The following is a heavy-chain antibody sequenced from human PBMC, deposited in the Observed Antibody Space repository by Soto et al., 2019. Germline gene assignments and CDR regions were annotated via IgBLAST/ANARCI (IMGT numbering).Heavy chain of an antibody. CDR3: AKDDYSSLYHGMDV. J-gene: IGHJ6*02. CDR2: ISGSGGST. CDR1: GFTFSSYA. V-gene: IGHV3-23*01. D-gene: IGHD4-4*01. Sequence: GGSLRLSCAASGFTFSSYAMSWVRQAPGKGLEWVSAISGSGGSTYYADSVKGRFTISRDDSRNTLYLQMNSLRAEDTAVYYCAKDDYSSLYHGMDVWGQGTTVTVSS.